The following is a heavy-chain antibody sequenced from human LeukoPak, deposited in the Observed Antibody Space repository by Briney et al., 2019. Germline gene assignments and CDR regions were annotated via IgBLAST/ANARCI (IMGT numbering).Heavy chain of an antibody. CDR3: ARGTTVLDF. CDR2: ISSNSASS. J-gene: IGHJ4*02. V-gene: IGHV3-48*04. CDR1: ELTFSTSG. Sequence: GGPLRLSCAASELTFSTSGMNWVREAPEKGLEWISYISSNSASSNYADSVKGRFTISRDNAKNSLYLQMNSLRAEDTAVYYCARGTTVLDFGGQGTPVTVSS. D-gene: IGHD1-1*01.